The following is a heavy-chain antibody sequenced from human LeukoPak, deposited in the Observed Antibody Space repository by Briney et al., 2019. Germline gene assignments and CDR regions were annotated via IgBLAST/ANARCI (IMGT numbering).Heavy chain of an antibody. D-gene: IGHD4-17*01. J-gene: IGHJ4*02. CDR1: GGSISSYY. Sequence: SETLSLTCTVSGGSISSYYWSWIRQPPGKGLKWIGYIYYSGSTNYNPSLKSRVTISVDTSKNQFSLKLSSVTAADTAVYYCARGFPTVTHFDYWGQGTLVTVSS. CDR3: ARGFPTVTHFDY. V-gene: IGHV4-59*01. CDR2: IYYSGST.